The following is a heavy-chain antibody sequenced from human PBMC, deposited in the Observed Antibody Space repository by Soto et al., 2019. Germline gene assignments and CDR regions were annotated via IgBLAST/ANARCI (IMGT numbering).Heavy chain of an antibody. CDR2: IKHSGST. CDR3: ARDLRGYGDY. J-gene: IGHJ4*02. Sequence: QVQLQQWGAGLLKPSETLSLTCAVYGGSFSGYYWSWIRQPPGKGLEWIGEIKHSGSTNYNPSLKSRVTISVDTSKNQFSLKLSSVTAADTAVYYCARDLRGYGDYWGQGTLVTVSS. D-gene: IGHD5-18*01. V-gene: IGHV4-34*01. CDR1: GGSFSGYY.